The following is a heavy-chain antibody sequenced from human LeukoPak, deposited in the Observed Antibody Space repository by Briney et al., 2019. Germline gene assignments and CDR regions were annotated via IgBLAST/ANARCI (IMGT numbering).Heavy chain of an antibody. CDR2: IYYSGST. Sequence: SETLSLTCTVSGGSMDKYYWNWIRQSPGKGLEWIAYIYYSGSTNYNPSLKSRVTNSVDTSKNQFSLKLSSVTAADTAVYYCARGAGYSREVNYYHYMDVWGKGTTVTVSS. J-gene: IGHJ6*03. CDR1: GGSMDKYY. V-gene: IGHV4-59*01. CDR3: ARGAGYSREVNYYHYMDV. D-gene: IGHD5-12*01.